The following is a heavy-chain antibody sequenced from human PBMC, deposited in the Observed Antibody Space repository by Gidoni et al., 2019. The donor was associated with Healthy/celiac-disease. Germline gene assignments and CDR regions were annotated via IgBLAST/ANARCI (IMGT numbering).Heavy chain of an antibody. J-gene: IGHJ5*02. D-gene: IGHD6-19*01. CDR3: ARENWQWLDNWFDP. V-gene: IGHV3-7*03. CDR1: GFTFSSYW. Sequence: EVQLVESGGGLVQPGGSLRLSCAASGFTFSSYWMSWVRQAPGKGLEWVANIKQDGSEKYYVDSVKGRFTISRDNAKNSLYLQMNSLRAEDTAVYYCARENWQWLDNWFDPWGQGTLVTVSS. CDR2: IKQDGSEK.